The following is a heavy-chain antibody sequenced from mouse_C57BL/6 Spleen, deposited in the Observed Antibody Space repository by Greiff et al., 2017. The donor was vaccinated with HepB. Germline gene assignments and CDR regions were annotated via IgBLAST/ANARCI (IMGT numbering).Heavy chain of an antibody. CDR2: ISYDGSN. J-gene: IGHJ4*01. CDR1: GYSITSGYY. D-gene: IGHD1-1*01. Sequence: EVQVVESGPGLVKPSQSLSLTCSVTGYSITSGYYWNWIRQFPGNKLEWMGYISYDGSNNYNPSLKNRISITRDTSKNQFFLKLNSVTTEDTATYYCASGGSKSAMDYWGQGTSVTVSP. CDR3: ASGGSKSAMDY. V-gene: IGHV3-6*01.